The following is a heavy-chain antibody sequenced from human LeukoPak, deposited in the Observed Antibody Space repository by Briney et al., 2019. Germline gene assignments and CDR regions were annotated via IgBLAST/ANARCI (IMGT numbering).Heavy chain of an antibody. J-gene: IGHJ4*02. V-gene: IGHV3-64*01. D-gene: IGHD3-22*01. CDR3: ARDPTYYYDSSGYYGGY. CDR1: GFLVSSYS. CDR2: ISANGRKT. Sequence: GGSLRLSCAASGFLVSSYSMHWVRQAPGKGLEFVSAISANGRKTYYANSVKGRFTISRDNAKNSLYLQMNSLRAEDTAVYYCARDPTYYYDSSGYYGGYWGQGTLVTVSS.